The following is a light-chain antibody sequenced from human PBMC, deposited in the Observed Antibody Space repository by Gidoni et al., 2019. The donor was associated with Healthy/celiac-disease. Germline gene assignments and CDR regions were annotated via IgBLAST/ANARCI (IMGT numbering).Light chain of an antibody. CDR1: QSVSSSY. J-gene: IGKJ2*01. CDR3: QQYGSSPPYT. Sequence: EIVLTQSLATLSLSPGERATLSCRASQSVSSSYLAWYQQKPGQAPRLLIYGASSRAPGIPDRFSGSGSGTDFTLTISRLEPEDFAVYYCQQYGSSPPYTFGQGTKLEIK. V-gene: IGKV3-20*01. CDR2: GAS.